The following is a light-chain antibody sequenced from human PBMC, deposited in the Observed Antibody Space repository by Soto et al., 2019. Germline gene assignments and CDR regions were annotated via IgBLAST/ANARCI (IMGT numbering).Light chain of an antibody. V-gene: IGKV1-39*01. J-gene: IGKJ2*01. CDR3: QQSYSTPYT. CDR2: AAS. Sequence: SQMTQSPSSLSASVGDRVTITCRASQSISSYLNWYHQKPGKAPKLLIYAASSLQSGVPSRFSGSGSGTDFTLTISSLQPEDFATYYCQQSYSTPYTFGQGTKVDIK. CDR1: QSISSY.